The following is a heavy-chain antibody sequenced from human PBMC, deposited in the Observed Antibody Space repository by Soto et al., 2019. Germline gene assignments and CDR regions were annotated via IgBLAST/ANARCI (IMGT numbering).Heavy chain of an antibody. Sequence: GASVKVSCKASGYIFTYRYLYWVRQAPGQALEWMGWIIPYNGNTNYAQKFQGRVTITRKTSISTAYMELRSLRSEDTAVYYCARVLGGSLYYYYGMDVWGQGTTVTVSS. D-gene: IGHD2-15*01. CDR3: ARVLGGSLYYYYGMDV. J-gene: IGHJ6*02. CDR1: GYIFTYRY. V-gene: IGHV1-45*02. CDR2: IIPYNGNT.